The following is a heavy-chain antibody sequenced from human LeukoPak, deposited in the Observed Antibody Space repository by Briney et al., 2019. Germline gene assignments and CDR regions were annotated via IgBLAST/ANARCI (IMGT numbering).Heavy chain of an antibody. J-gene: IGHJ6*02. CDR2: FDPEDGET. CDR1: GYTLTELS. Sequence: ASVKVSCKVSGYTLTELSMHWVRQAPGKGLEWMGGFDPEDGETIYAQKFQGRVTMTEDTSTDTAYMELSSLRSEDTAVYYCATGARDYYYYGMDAWGQGTTVTVSS. V-gene: IGHV1-24*01. CDR3: ATGARDYYYYGMDA. D-gene: IGHD5-12*01.